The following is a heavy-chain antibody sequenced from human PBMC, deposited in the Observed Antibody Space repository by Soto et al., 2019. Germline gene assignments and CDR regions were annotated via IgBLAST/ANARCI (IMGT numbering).Heavy chain of an antibody. D-gene: IGHD6-13*01. V-gene: IGHV3-48*01. J-gene: IGHJ5*02. CDR3: ARHPERIAQIGWFDP. CDR2: ISSSSSTI. Sequence: EVQLVESGGGLVQPGGSLRLSCAASGFTFSSYSMNWVRQAPGKGLEWVSYISSSSSTIYSADSVKGRFTISRDNAKNSLYLQMNSLRAEDTAVYYCARHPERIAQIGWFDPWRQGTLVTVSS. CDR1: GFTFSSYS.